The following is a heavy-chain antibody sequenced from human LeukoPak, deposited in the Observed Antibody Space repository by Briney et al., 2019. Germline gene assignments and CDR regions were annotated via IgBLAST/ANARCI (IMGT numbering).Heavy chain of an antibody. J-gene: IGHJ4*02. Sequence: ASVKVSCKASGYTFTSLDINWVRQATGQGLEWMGWMNPNSGNTGYAQKFQGRVTITRNTSISTAYMELSSLTSEDTAVYYCARGIEAGVDYWGQGTLVTVSS. CDR1: GYTFTSLD. D-gene: IGHD6-19*01. CDR3: ARGIEAGVDY. CDR2: MNPNSGNT. V-gene: IGHV1-8*01.